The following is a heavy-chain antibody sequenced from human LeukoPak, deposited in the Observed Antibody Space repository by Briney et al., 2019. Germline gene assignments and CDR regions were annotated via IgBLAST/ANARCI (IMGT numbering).Heavy chain of an antibody. CDR2: IFHTGST. D-gene: IGHD1-1*01. Sequence: SETLSLTCAVSGDSISSGGHYWNWIRQRPGNGLEWIGYIFHTGSTYYNPSLKSRVTISIDTSKSQFSLKLGSVTAADTAVYYCARSPGIWNDYGRLAYWGQGALVTVSS. CDR3: ARSPGIWNDYGRLAY. J-gene: IGHJ4*02. V-gene: IGHV4-31*11. CDR1: GDSISSGGHY.